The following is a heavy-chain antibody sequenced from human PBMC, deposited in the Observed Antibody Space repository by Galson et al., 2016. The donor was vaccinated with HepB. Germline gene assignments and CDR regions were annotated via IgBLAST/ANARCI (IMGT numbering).Heavy chain of an antibody. J-gene: IGHJ6*02. CDR1: GFSFTSYN. Sequence: SLRLSCAASGFSFTSYNMHWIRQAPGKGLEWVAVISYDESYKYDADSVKGRFTISRDTSKNTLYLQMNGLRTEDTAVYYCARDRPPEATGDYLGMDVWGQGTTVSVSS. CDR2: ISYDESYK. CDR3: ARDRPPEATGDYLGMDV. V-gene: IGHV3-30*04. D-gene: IGHD7-27*01.